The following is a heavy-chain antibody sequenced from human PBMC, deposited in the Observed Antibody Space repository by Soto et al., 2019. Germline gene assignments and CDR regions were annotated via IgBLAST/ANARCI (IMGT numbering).Heavy chain of an antibody. D-gene: IGHD4-17*01. CDR2: IYYSGST. CDR1: GGSVSSGSYY. V-gene: IGHV4-61*01. J-gene: IGHJ4*02. Sequence: SETLSLTCTVSGGSVSSGSYYWSWIRQPPGKGLEWIGYIYYSGSTNYNPSLKSRVTISVDTSKNQFSLKLSSGTAADTAVYYCARDNYGDYVLDYWGQGTLVTVSS. CDR3: ARDNYGDYVLDY.